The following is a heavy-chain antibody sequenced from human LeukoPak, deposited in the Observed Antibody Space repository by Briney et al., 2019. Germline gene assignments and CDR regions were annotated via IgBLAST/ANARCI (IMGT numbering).Heavy chain of an antibody. CDR2: ISGSGGST. V-gene: IGHV3-23*01. CDR3: AKDFSGSSGFSDY. D-gene: IGHD3-22*01. Sequence: GGSLRLSCAASGFTFSTYAMSWVRQAPGKGLEWVSGISGSGGSTYYADSVKGRFTISRDNSKNTLYLQMNSLRAEDTAVYYCAKDFSGSSGFSDYWGQGTLVTVSS. CDR1: GFTFSTYA. J-gene: IGHJ4*02.